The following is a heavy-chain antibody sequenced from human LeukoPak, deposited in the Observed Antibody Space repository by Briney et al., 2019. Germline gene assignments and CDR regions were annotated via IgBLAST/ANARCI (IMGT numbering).Heavy chain of an antibody. CDR3: ARGDTMIRGVTDY. D-gene: IGHD3-10*01. J-gene: IGHJ4*02. Sequence: PGGSLRLSCAASGFTFSSYNMNWVRQAPGKGLEWVSSISSSSSYIYYADSVKGRFTISRDNAKNSLYLQMNSQRAEDTAVYYCARGDTMIRGVTDYWGQGTLVTVSS. CDR1: GFTFSSYN. CDR2: ISSSSSYI. V-gene: IGHV3-21*01.